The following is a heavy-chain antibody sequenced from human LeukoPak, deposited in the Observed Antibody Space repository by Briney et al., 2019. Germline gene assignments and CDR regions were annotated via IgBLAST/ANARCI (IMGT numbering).Heavy chain of an antibody. CDR1: GGSFSGYY. V-gene: IGHV4-34*01. CDR2: INHSGST. Sequence: SETLSLTCAVHGGSFSGYYWSWIRQPPGKGLGWIGEINHSGSTNYIPSLKSRVTISVDTSKNQFSLKLSSVTAADTAVYYCARGSSGWGRISADYWGQGTLVTVSS. D-gene: IGHD3-22*01. CDR3: ARGSSGWGRISADY. J-gene: IGHJ4*02.